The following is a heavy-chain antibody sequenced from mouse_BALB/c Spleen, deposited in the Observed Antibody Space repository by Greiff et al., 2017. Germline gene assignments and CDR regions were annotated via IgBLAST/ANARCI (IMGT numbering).Heavy chain of an antibody. V-gene: IGHV1-7*01. Sequence: QVQLKESGAELAKPGASVKMSCKASGYTFTSYWMHWVKQRPGQGLEWIGYINPSTGYTEYNQKFKDKATLTADKSSSTAYMQLSSLTSEDSAVYYCARSADFDYWGQGTTLTVSS. D-gene: IGHD6-1*01. J-gene: IGHJ2*01. CDR1: GYTFTSYW. CDR2: INPSTGYT. CDR3: ARSADFDY.